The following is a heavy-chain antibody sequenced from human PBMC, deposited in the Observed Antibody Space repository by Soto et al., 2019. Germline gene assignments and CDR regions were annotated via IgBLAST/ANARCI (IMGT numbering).Heavy chain of an antibody. CDR3: ARGGGGLELPLGLDWFDP. J-gene: IGHJ5*02. CDR2: IYYSGST. Sequence: ASETLSLTCTVSGGSISSGGYYWSWIRQHPGKGLEWIGYIYYSGSTYYNPSLKSRVTISVDTSKNQFSLKLSSVTAADTAVYYCARGGGGLELPLGLDWFDPWGQGTLVTVSS. D-gene: IGHD1-7*01. V-gene: IGHV4-31*03. CDR1: GGSISSGGYY.